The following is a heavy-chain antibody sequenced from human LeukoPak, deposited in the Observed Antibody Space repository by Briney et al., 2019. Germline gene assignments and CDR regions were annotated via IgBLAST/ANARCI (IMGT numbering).Heavy chain of an antibody. J-gene: IGHJ4*02. Sequence: ASVKVSCKASGFTFTNYDINWVRQATGQGLEWMGWMNPNSGNTGYAQKFQGRVTMTRNTSISTAYMELSSLRSEDTAVYYCASRRDILTGAFDYWGQGTLVTVSS. CDR2: MNPNSGNT. CDR1: GFTFTNYD. V-gene: IGHV1-8*01. D-gene: IGHD3-9*01. CDR3: ASRRDILTGAFDY.